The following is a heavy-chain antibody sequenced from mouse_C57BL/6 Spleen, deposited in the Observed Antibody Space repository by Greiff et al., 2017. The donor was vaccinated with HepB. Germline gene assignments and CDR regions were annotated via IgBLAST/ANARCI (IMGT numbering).Heavy chain of an antibody. J-gene: IGHJ1*03. CDR3: ASLLRDWYFDV. D-gene: IGHD1-1*01. CDR2: IYPGDGDT. Sequence: VQLQESGPELVKPGASVKISCKASGYAFSSSWMNWVKQRPGKGLEWIGRIYPGDGDTNYNGKFKGKATLTADKSSSTAYMQLSSLTSEDSAVYFCASLLRDWYFDVWGTGTTVTVSS. V-gene: IGHV1-82*01. CDR1: GYAFSSSW.